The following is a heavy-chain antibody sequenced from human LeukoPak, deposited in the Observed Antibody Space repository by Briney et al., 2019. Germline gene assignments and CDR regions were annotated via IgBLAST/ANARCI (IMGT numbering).Heavy chain of an antibody. D-gene: IGHD4-17*01. CDR3: ARLSPPNYGDYAIDPNNWFDP. V-gene: IGHV4-39*01. CDR2: IYYSGST. CDR1: GGSISSSSYY. Sequence: SETLSLTCTVPGGSISSSSYYWGWIRQPPGKGLEWIGSIYYSGSTYYNPSLKSRVTISVDTSKNQFSLKLSSVTAADTAVYYCARLSPPNYGDYAIDPNNWFDPWGQGTLVTVSS. J-gene: IGHJ5*02.